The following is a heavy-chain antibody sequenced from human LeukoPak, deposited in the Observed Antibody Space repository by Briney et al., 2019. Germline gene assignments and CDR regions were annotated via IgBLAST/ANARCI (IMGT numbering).Heavy chain of an antibody. Sequence: RASVKVSCKASGYTFTGYYMHWVRQAPGQGLEWMGWINPNSGGTNYAQKFQGRVTMTRDTSISTAYMELSRLRSDDTAVYCCARVTVGATTWDYWGQGTLVTVSS. V-gene: IGHV1-2*02. D-gene: IGHD1-26*01. J-gene: IGHJ4*02. CDR2: INPNSGGT. CDR3: ARVTVGATTWDY. CDR1: GYTFTGYY.